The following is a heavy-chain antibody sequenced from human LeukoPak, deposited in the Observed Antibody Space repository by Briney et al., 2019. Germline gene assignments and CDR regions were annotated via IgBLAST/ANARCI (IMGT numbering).Heavy chain of an antibody. CDR1: GFTFSSCA. Sequence: SGGSLRLSCAASGFTFSSCAMSWVRQAPGKGLEWVSDISGSGGSTYYADSVKGRFTISRDNSKNTLYLQMNSLRAEDTAVYYRAKVVSRYCSGGSCYRNWFDPWGQGTLVTVSS. D-gene: IGHD2-15*01. CDR3: AKVVSRYCSGGSCYRNWFDP. V-gene: IGHV3-23*01. CDR2: ISGSGGST. J-gene: IGHJ5*02.